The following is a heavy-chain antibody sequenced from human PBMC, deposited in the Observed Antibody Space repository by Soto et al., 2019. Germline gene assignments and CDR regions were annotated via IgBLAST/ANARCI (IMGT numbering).Heavy chain of an antibody. CDR3: ARLIGNSWLDS. J-gene: IGHJ5*01. Sequence: QVQLQQSGPGLVKPSQTLSLHCAISGDSVSSNDATWDWIRQSPSRALEWLGRTYYRSRWQTEYAISVKSRISINPDTSNNQVSLQLNSVSTDDTAMYYCARLIGNSWLDSWGQGTLVTVSS. CDR2: TYYRSRWQT. D-gene: IGHD3-16*01. V-gene: IGHV6-1*01. CDR1: GDSVSSNDAT.